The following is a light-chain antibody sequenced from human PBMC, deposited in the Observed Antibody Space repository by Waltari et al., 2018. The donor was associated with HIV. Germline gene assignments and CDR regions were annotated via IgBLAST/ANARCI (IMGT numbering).Light chain of an antibody. V-gene: IGLV4-69*02. J-gene: IGLJ2*01. CDR1: RGHSRYC. CDR3: QTWGAGDHV. Sequence: QLMLTQSPSASASLGGSVTLTCPLDRGHSRYCSCWHQPQPEKGPRFLMRVKYDGSHIKGDGIPDRFSGSSSGAERYLTISSLRSEDEADYYCQTWGAGDHVFGGGTKLTVL. CDR2: VKYDGSH.